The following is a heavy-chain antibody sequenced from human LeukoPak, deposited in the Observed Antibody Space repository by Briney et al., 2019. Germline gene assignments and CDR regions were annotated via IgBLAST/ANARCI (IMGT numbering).Heavy chain of an antibody. CDR2: IIPIFGTA. Sequence: SVKVSCKAAGGTFSSYAISWVRQPPGQGLEWMGRIIPIFGTANYAQKFQGRVTIITDESSSTAYIELSSLRSEDTAVYDWARGAVSSGWYPFWGQGTLVTVSS. CDR1: GGTFSSYA. CDR3: ARGAVSSGWYPF. J-gene: IGHJ4*02. D-gene: IGHD6-19*01. V-gene: IGHV1-69*05.